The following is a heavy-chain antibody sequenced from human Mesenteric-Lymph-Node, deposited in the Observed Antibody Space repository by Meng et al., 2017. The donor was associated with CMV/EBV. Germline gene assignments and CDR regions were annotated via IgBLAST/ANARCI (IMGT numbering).Heavy chain of an antibody. D-gene: IGHD3-3*01. CDR2: IYYSGST. Sequence: SETLSLTCTVSGGSNSSYYWSWIRQPPGKGLEWIGYIYYSGSTNYNPSLKSRVTISVDTSKNQFSLKLSSVTAADTAVYYCAREGRRFLEWFYDYWGQGTLVTVSS. CDR3: AREGRRFLEWFYDY. V-gene: IGHV4-59*01. J-gene: IGHJ4*02. CDR1: GGSNSSYY.